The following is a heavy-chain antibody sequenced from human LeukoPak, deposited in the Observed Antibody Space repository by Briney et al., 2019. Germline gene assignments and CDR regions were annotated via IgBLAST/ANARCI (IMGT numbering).Heavy chain of an antibody. D-gene: IGHD6-13*01. V-gene: IGHV1-8*03. CDR2: MNPNSGNT. J-gene: IGHJ3*02. CDR1: GYTFTSYD. CDR3: AGWPSSSWYKVAAFGI. Sequence: ASVKVSCKASGYTFTSYDINWVRQATGQGLEWMGWMNPNSGNTGYAQKFQGRVTITRNTSISTAYMELSSLRSEDTAVYYCAGWPSSSWYKVAAFGIWGQGTMVTVSS.